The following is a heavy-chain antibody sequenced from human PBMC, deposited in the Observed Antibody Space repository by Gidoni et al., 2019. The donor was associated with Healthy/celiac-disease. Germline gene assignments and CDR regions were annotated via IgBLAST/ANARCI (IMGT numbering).Heavy chain of an antibody. CDR1: GFTVRSYA. Sequence: EVQLLESGGGWVQPGGSLRRSCAAAGFTVRSYAMSWVRPAPGKGLEWVSAISGSGGSTYYADSVKGRFTISRDNSKNTLYLQMNSLRAEDTAVYYCAKLPRYSGYYYGMDVWGQGTTVTVSS. D-gene: IGHD5-18*01. CDR2: ISGSGGST. J-gene: IGHJ6*02. V-gene: IGHV3-23*01. CDR3: AKLPRYSGYYYGMDV.